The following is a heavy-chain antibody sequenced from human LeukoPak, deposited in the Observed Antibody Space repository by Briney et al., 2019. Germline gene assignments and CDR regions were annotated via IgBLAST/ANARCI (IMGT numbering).Heavy chain of an antibody. D-gene: IGHD1-26*01. Sequence: GGSLRLSCAASGFTFSSYAMSWVRQAPGKGLEWLSGFSGSGGGTYYADSVKGRFTISRDNSKNTLYLQMNRLRAEDTAVYYCARAGSIRFDYWGQGTPVTVSS. CDR3: ARAGSIRFDY. J-gene: IGHJ4*02. V-gene: IGHV3-23*01. CDR1: GFTFSSYA. CDR2: FSGSGGGT.